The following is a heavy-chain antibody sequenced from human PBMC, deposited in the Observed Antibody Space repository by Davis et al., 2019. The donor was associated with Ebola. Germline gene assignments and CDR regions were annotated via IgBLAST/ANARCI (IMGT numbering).Heavy chain of an antibody. CDR1: GGSVGSTNHY. V-gene: IGHV4-39*01. CDR2: SHYSGTT. CDR3: ARHQEEDGSLPQPVED. Sequence: PSETLSLTCTVSGGSVGSTNHYWAWVRQPPGKGLEWLGASHYSGTTYYNPSLKSRLTIFVDTSRNEVSLILRSVTAADTALFYCARHQEEDGSLPQPVEDWGQGILVTVSS. D-gene: IGHD6-13*01. J-gene: IGHJ1*01.